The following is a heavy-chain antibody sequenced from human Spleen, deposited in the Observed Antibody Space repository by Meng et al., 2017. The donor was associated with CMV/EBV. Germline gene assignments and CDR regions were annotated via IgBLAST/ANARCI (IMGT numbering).Heavy chain of an antibody. CDR3: VTRYCTSTSCFAFDS. Sequence: GESLKISCKGSGYSFTNYWIAWVRQMPGKGLEWMAFIDPGDSDTRYSPSFQGQVIISADKSISTAYLQWRSLKASDTAMYYCVTRYCTSTSCFAFDSWGQGTLVTVSS. D-gene: IGHD2-2*01. V-gene: IGHV5-51*01. J-gene: IGHJ4*02. CDR1: GYSFTNYW. CDR2: IDPGDSDT.